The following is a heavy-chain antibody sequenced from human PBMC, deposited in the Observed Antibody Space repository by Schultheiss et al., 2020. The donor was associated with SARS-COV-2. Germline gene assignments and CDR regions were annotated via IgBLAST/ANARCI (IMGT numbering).Heavy chain of an antibody. V-gene: IGHV5-51*01. D-gene: IGHD4-23*01. CDR2: IYPGDSDT. J-gene: IGHJ6*02. Sequence: GGSLRLSCKGSGYSFTSYWIGWVRQMPGKGLEWMGIIYPGDSDTRYSPSFQGQVTISADKSISTAYLQWSSLKASDSAMYYCAREHSTAVYGMDVWGQGTMVTVSS. CDR1: GYSFTSYW. CDR3: AREHSTAVYGMDV.